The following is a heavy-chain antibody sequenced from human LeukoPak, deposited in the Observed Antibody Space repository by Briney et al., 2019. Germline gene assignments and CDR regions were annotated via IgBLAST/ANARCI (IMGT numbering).Heavy chain of an antibody. J-gene: IGHJ4*02. CDR1: GGSISISSYY. CDR3: ATAYYDFWSLDY. V-gene: IGHV4-39*01. CDR2: IYYSGST. Sequence: SETLSLTCTVSGGSISISSYYWGWIRQPPGKGLEWIGSIYYSGSTYYNPSLKSRVTISVDTSKNQFSLKLSSVTAADTAVYYCATAYYDFWSLDYWGQGTLVTVSS. D-gene: IGHD3-3*01.